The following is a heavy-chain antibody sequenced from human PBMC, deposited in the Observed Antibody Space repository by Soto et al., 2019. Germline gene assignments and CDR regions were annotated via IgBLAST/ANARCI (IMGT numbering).Heavy chain of an antibody. CDR2: ISGSGTSI. Sequence: ALRLSCTASGFTFSDYSMNWVRQAPGKGLERVSYISGSGTSIYYASSVRGRFTISRDNSKNSLSLQMDSLRAEDAAVYYCARDSSYAFGIWCQGIMVTVSS. J-gene: IGHJ3*02. V-gene: IGHV3-48*01. D-gene: IGHD6-6*01. CDR3: ARDSSYAFGI. CDR1: GFTFSDYS.